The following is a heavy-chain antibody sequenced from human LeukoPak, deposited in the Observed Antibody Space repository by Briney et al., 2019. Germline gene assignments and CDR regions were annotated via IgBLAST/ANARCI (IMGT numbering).Heavy chain of an antibody. D-gene: IGHD6-13*01. CDR3: AKDRVGSWYPDYFDY. V-gene: IGHV3-23*01. Sequence: LPGGSLRLSCAASGFTFSTYAMSWVRQAPGKGLEWVPTVGGSGDTTYYADSVKGRFTISRDNSKTTLYLQMSSLRAEDMAVYYCAKDRVGSWYPDYFDYWGQGTLITVSS. CDR2: VGGSGDTT. CDR1: GFTFSTYA. J-gene: IGHJ4*02.